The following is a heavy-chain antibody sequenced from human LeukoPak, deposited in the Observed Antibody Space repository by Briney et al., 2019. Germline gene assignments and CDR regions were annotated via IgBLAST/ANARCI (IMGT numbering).Heavy chain of an antibody. J-gene: IGHJ6*03. V-gene: IGHV1-8*01. D-gene: IGHD6-13*01. CDR3: ATAVPQQPGYYYYYMDV. CDR1: GYTFTSYD. Sequence: ASVKVSCKASGYTFTSYDINWVRQATGQGLEWMGWMNPNSGNTGYAQKFQGRVTMTRNTSISTAYMELSSLRSEDTAVYYCATAVPQQPGYYYYYMDVWGKGTTVTVSS. CDR2: MNPNSGNT.